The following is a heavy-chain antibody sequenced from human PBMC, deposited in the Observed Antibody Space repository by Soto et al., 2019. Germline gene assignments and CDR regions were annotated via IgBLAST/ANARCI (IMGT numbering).Heavy chain of an antibody. CDR3: ARGLNYDILTGYYSYFDY. CDR1: GGSFSGYY. V-gene: IGHV4-34*01. D-gene: IGHD3-9*01. CDR2: INHSGST. Sequence: SETLSLTCAVYGGSFSGYYWSWIRQPPGKGLEWIGEINHSGSTNYNPSLKSRVTISVDTSKNQFSLKLSSVTAADTAVYYCARGLNYDILTGYYSYFDYWGQGTLVTVSS. J-gene: IGHJ4*02.